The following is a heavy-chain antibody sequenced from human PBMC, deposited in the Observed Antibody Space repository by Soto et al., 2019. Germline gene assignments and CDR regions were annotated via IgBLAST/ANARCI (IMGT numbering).Heavy chain of an antibody. CDR2: IIPIFGTA. Sequence: PVNLCCKASGGTFSSYAISWLRPAPGQGLEWMGGIIPIFGTANYAQKFKGRVTITADESTSTAYMELSSLRSEDTALYYCARRSSWFGELLDGYVQHWG. J-gene: IGHJ1*01. CDR1: GGTFSSYA. D-gene: IGHD3-10*01. CDR3: ARRSSWFGELLDGYVQH. V-gene: IGHV1-69*13.